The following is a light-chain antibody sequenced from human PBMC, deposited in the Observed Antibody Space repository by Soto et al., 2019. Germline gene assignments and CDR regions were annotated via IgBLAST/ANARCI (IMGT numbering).Light chain of an antibody. CDR3: QQYNDYWT. CDR1: QSISNW. J-gene: IGKJ1*01. Sequence: DIQMTQSPSTLSASPGDRVTITCRSSQSISNWLAWYQQKPGRATKLLTYKASTLESGVPSRFSGSGSGTELTLTISSLQPDDFAIYYCQQYNDYWTFGQGTRVEI. V-gene: IGKV1-5*03. CDR2: KAS.